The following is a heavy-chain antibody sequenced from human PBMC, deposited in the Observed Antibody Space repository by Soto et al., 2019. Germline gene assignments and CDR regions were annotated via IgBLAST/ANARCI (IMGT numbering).Heavy chain of an antibody. J-gene: IGHJ5*02. V-gene: IGHV4-39*01. CDR3: ATVDTAMMSGFDP. D-gene: IGHD5-18*01. CDR1: GGSIRSSSYY. Sequence: QLQLQESGPGLVKPSETLSLTCPVSGGSIRSSSYYWGWIRQPPGKGLEWIGSIYYSGSTYYNPSLKSRVTISVDTSKNQFSLKPSSVTAADTAVYYCATVDTAMMSGFDPWGQGTLVTVSS. CDR2: IYYSGST.